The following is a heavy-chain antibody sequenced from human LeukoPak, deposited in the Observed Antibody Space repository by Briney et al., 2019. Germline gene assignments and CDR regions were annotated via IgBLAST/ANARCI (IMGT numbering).Heavy chain of an antibody. Sequence: SETLSLTCTVSGGSISSGIHYWSWIRQYPGKGLEWIGYIYYSGSTHYNPSLKSRVTMTIDTSKNHFSLKLSSVTAADAAVYYCARHERDASLDHALDIWGQGTMVTVSS. CDR3: ARHERDASLDHALDI. CDR2: IYYSGST. J-gene: IGHJ3*02. CDR1: GGSISSGIHY. V-gene: IGHV4-31*03. D-gene: IGHD5-24*01.